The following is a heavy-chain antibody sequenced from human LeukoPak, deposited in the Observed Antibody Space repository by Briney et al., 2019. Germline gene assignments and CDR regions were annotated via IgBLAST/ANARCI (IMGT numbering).Heavy chain of an antibody. D-gene: IGHD1-1*01. Sequence: SGGSLRLSCAASRFTFSSYAMSWVRQAPGKGLEWVSSISSSSSYIYYADSVKGRFTISRDNAKNSLYLQMNSLRAEDTAVYYCAKDGTTYDFDYWGQGTLVTVSS. V-gene: IGHV3-21*01. J-gene: IGHJ4*02. CDR1: RFTFSSYA. CDR2: ISSSSSYI. CDR3: AKDGTTYDFDY.